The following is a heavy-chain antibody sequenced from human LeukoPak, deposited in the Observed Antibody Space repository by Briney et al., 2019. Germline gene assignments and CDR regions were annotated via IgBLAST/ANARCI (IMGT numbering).Heavy chain of an antibody. V-gene: IGHV3-64D*06. J-gene: IGHJ4*02. D-gene: IGHD6-19*01. Sequence: PGGSLRLSCAASGFTFSSVAMHWVRQAPGKGLEYLSAIYSDGSRTYYADSVKGRFPISRDNSKNTLYFEMSSLRVEDTAVYYCVKSPGSGWPVWGQGTLLTVSS. CDR2: IYSDGSRT. CDR1: GFTFSSVA. CDR3: VKSPGSGWPV.